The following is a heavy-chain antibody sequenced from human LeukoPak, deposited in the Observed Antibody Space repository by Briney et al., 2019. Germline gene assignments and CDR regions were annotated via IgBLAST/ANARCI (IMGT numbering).Heavy chain of an antibody. CDR1: GYTFTSYD. J-gene: IGHJ4*02. Sequence: ASVKVSCKASGYTFTSYDINWVRQATGQGLEWMGWINPNSGGRNYAQKFQGRVTMTRDTSVSTAYMELSRLTSDDTAVYYCARDPSGYSHAGFDYWGQGTLVTVSS. CDR2: INPNSGGR. D-gene: IGHD5-18*01. V-gene: IGHV1-2*02. CDR3: ARDPSGYSHAGFDY.